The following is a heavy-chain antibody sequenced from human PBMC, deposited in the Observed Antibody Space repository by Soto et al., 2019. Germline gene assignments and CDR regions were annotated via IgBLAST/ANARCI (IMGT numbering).Heavy chain of an antibody. Sequence: QVQLQQWDAGLVKPSETLSLTCAVHGGFFSTNCWMWIRQPPGKVLEWIGEIDNRGRTNYYPSLKSRVTVALDTSKSPVSLKLTSVTAADTAVYYCARKGVEATWGAINFWGQGTLVTVSS. J-gene: IGHJ4*02. V-gene: IGHV4-34*01. CDR2: IDNRGRT. D-gene: IGHD5-12*01. CDR1: GGFFSTNC. CDR3: ARKGVEATWGAINF.